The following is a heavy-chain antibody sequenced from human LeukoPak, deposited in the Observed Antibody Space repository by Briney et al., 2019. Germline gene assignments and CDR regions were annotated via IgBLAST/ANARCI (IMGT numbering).Heavy chain of an antibody. D-gene: IGHD6-6*01. CDR2: ITGSGIST. Sequence: PGGSLRLSCEASGFTFSDYAMTWVRQAPGKGLEWVSEITGSGISTYYADSVKGRFTISRDNSKNTLYLQMNSLRAEDTAVYYCAKRWSSSVARPNYFDYWGQGTLVTVSS. V-gene: IGHV3-23*01. CDR3: AKRWSSSVARPNYFDY. J-gene: IGHJ4*02. CDR1: GFTFSDYA.